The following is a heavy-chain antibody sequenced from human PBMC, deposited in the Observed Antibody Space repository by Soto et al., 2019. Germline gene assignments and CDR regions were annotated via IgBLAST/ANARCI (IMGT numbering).Heavy chain of an antibody. J-gene: IGHJ3*02. CDR3: ARHADRGSYSRAFDI. D-gene: IGHD1-26*01. V-gene: IGHV4-39*01. Sequence: SDSLSLTFTCSGGPISSGTYDGGWRPQPTGRGLEWIGSIFYDGSTYYNPSLKSRVTIFVDASKNQFSVKLSSVTAPDTAVYYCARHADRGSYSRAFDIWGQGTMVT. CDR1: GGPISSGTYD. CDR2: IFYDGST.